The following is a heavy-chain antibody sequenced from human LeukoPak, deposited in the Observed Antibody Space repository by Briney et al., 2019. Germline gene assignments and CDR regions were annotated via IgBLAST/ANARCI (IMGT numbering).Heavy chain of an antibody. CDR2: IIDSGGST. V-gene: IGHV3-23*01. Sequence: GPLVLSCAASGFTFSSYGMNCVRQAPGKGREWVSTIIDSGGSTYYADSVKGRFTISRDNSKNTLYLQMNSLRAEDTAVYYCAGSDTTGYIPREWDYWYFDLWGRGALVTVSS. J-gene: IGHJ2*01. CDR3: AGSDTTGYIPREWDYWYFDL. CDR1: GFTFSSYG. D-gene: IGHD1-1*01.